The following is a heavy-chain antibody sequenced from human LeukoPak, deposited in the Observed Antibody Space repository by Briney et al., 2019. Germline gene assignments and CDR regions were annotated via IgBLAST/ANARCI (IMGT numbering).Heavy chain of an antibody. CDR1: GGSISSYY. CDR3: ARVGQWLEYYYYYYMDV. D-gene: IGHD6-19*01. CDR2: IYYSGST. J-gene: IGHJ6*03. Sequence: PSETLSLTCTASGGSISSYYWSWIRQPPGKGLEWIGYIYYSGSTNYNPSLKSRVTISVDTSKNQFSLKLSSVTAADTAVYYCARVGQWLEYYYYYYMDVWGKGTTVTVSS. V-gene: IGHV4-59*01.